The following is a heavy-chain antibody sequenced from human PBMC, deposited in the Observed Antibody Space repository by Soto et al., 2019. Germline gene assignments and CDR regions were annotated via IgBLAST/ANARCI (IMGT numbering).Heavy chain of an antibody. V-gene: IGHV3-23*01. CDR2: ISGSGGST. D-gene: IGHD5-18*01. J-gene: IGHJ4*02. CDR3: AKGPWLGIQLWYGDY. Sequence: PGGSLRLSCAASGFTFSSYAMSWVRQAPGKGLEWVSAISGSGGSTYYADSVKGRFTISRDNSKNTLYLQMNSLRAEDTAVYYCAKGPWLGIQLWYGDYWGQGTLVPVSS. CDR1: GFTFSSYA.